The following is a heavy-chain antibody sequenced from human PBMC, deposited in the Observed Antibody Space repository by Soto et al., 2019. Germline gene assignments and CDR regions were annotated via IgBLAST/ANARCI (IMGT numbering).Heavy chain of an antibody. J-gene: IGHJ4*02. CDR3: ARGRWTSRPSDY. Sequence: QVQLVESGGGVVQPGRSLRLSCAASGFTFSSYAMHWVRQAPGKGLEWVAVISYDGSNKYYADSVKGRFTISRDNSKHTLYLQMNSLIAEDTAVYYCARGRWTSRPSDYWGQGTLVTVSS. CDR2: ISYDGSNK. V-gene: IGHV3-30-3*01. D-gene: IGHD2-15*01. CDR1: GFTFSSYA.